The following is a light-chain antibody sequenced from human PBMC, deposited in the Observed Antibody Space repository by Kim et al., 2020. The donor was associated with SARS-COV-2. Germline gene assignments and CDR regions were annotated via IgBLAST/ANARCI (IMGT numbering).Light chain of an antibody. Sequence: LSPGERDTLPCRASQSISSYLAWYQQKPGQAPRLLIYDASNRATGIPARFSGSGSGTDFTLTISSLEPEDFAVYYCQQRYNWPITFGQGTRLEIK. CDR2: DAS. J-gene: IGKJ5*01. V-gene: IGKV3-11*01. CDR1: QSISSY. CDR3: QQRYNWPIT.